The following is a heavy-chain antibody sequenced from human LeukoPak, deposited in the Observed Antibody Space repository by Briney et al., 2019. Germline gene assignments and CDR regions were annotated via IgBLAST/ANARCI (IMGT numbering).Heavy chain of an antibody. J-gene: IGHJ3*02. CDR2: FDPEDGET. D-gene: IGHD2-8*01. Sequence: APVKVSCKVSGYTLTELSMHWVRQAPGKRLEWMGGFDPEDGETIYAQKFQGRVTMTEDTSTDTAYMELSSLRSEDTAVYYCATVLAEMVYGDAFDIWGQGTMVTVSS. V-gene: IGHV1-24*01. CDR1: GYTLTELS. CDR3: ATVLAEMVYGDAFDI.